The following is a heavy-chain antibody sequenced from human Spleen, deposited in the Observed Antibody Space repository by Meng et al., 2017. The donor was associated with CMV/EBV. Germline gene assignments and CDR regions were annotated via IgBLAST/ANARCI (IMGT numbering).Heavy chain of an antibody. Sequence: DSISSSNYYWGWIRQPPGKGLEWIGNIYYSGNTYYNPSLESRVTISKDRSKNQFSLNVPSVTAADTAVYYCVVGYCTSTICHGWFDPWGQGALVPSPQ. D-gene: IGHD2-2*01. CDR3: VVGYCTSTICHGWFDP. CDR1: DSISSSNYY. V-gene: IGHV4-39*07. J-gene: IGHJ5*02. CDR2: IYYSGNT.